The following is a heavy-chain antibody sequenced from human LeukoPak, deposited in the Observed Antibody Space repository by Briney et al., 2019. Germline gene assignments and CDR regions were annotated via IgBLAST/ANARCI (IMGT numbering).Heavy chain of an antibody. J-gene: IGHJ4*02. CDR1: GFTLSTSW. V-gene: IGHV3-7*03. CDR2: IKQDGSQK. Sequence: PGGSLRLSCTASGFTLSTSWMSWVRQAPGRGLEWVASIKQDGSQKYYVDSVKGRFTISRDNSKNTLYLQMNSLRAEDSAVYYCAKGPFFYYDSSGYNYFDSWGQGTLLTVSS. CDR3: AKGPFFYYDSSGYNYFDS. D-gene: IGHD3-22*01.